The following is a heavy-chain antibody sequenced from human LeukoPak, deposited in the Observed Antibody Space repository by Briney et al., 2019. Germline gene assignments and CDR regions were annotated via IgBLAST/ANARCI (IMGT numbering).Heavy chain of an antibody. V-gene: IGHV4-39*07. J-gene: IGHJ1*01. Sequence: PSETLSLTCAVSGGSVSSGAYSWSWIRQPPGKGLEWIGSIYYSGSTYYNPSLKSRVTISVDTSKNQFSLKLSSVTAADTGVYYCARAAQTYSSSWKGAPSYFQHWGQGTLVTVSS. CDR3: ARAAQTYSSSWKGAPSYFQH. CDR2: IYYSGST. D-gene: IGHD6-13*01. CDR1: GGSVSSGAYS.